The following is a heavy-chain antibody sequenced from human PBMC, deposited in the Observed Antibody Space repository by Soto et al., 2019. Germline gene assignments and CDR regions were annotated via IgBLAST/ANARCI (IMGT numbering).Heavy chain of an antibody. CDR2: IWYDGSNK. CDR1: GFTFSSYG. J-gene: IGHJ6*03. Sequence: GGSLRLSCAASGFTFSSYGMHWVRQAPGKGLEWVAVIWYDGSNKYYADSVKGRFTISRDNSKNTLYLQMNSLRAEDTAVYYCARRRGQTDYYYYYMDVWGKGTTVTVSS. V-gene: IGHV3-33*01. CDR3: ARRRGQTDYYYYYMDV.